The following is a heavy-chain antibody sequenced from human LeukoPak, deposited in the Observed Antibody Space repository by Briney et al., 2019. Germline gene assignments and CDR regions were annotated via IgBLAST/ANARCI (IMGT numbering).Heavy chain of an antibody. CDR2: IIPIFGTA. V-gene: IGHV1-69*05. CDR1: GGTFSSYS. CDR3: AGDATDYYDSSGYYLEAFDI. Sequence: SVKVSCKASGGTFSSYSISWVRQAPGQGLEWMGGIIPIFGTANYAQKFQGRVTITTDESTSTAYMELSSLRSEDTAVYYCAGDATDYYDSSGYYLEAFDIWGQGTMVTVSS. J-gene: IGHJ3*02. D-gene: IGHD3-22*01.